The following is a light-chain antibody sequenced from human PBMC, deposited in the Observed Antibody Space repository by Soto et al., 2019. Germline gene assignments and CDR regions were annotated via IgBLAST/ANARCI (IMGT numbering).Light chain of an antibody. J-gene: IGKJ3*01. Sequence: EIVLTQSPATLSLSPGERATLSCRASQSVSSYLAWYQQKPGQAPRLLIYDASNRATGIPARFSGSGSGTDFTLTISSLEPEDFAVYYCQQRTNWRGVTFGPGTRLDIK. CDR1: QSVSSY. CDR2: DAS. V-gene: IGKV3-11*01. CDR3: QQRTNWRGVT.